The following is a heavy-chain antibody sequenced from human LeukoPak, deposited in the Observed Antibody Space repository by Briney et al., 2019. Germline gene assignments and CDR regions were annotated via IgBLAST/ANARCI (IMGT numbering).Heavy chain of an antibody. J-gene: IGHJ4*02. Sequence: PGGSLRLSCAASGFTFSSYAMSWVRQAPGKGLEWVSAISGSGGSTYYADSVKGRFTISRDNSKNTLYLQMNSLRADDTAVYYCANGRPVAGTPYDYWGQGTLVTVSS. CDR2: ISGSGGST. D-gene: IGHD6-19*01. CDR1: GFTFSSYA. CDR3: ANGRPVAGTPYDY. V-gene: IGHV3-23*01.